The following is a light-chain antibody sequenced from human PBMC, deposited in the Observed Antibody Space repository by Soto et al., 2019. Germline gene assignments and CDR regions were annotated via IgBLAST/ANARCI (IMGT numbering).Light chain of an antibody. J-gene: IGLJ3*02. CDR2: EVS. Sequence: QSALTQPASVSGSPGQSITISCTGTSSDVGGYNYVSWYQQHPGKAPKLIIYEVSNRPSGVSNRFSASKSGNTASLTVSGLQAEDEANYYCSSFTSSSTGVFGGGTKLTVL. CDR3: SSFTSSSTGV. CDR1: SSDVGGYNY. V-gene: IGLV2-14*01.